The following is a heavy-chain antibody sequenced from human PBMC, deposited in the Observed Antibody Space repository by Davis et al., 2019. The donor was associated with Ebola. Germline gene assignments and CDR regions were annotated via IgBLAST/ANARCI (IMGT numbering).Heavy chain of an antibody. J-gene: IGHJ4*02. CDR3: VRGLGDF. CDR2: MNQYGTLV. D-gene: IGHD3-16*01. CDR1: GFTFSSYG. Sequence: PGGSLRLSCAASGFTFSSYGMHWVRQVPGQGLEWVSRMNQYGTLVTYADSVEGRFTMSRDNAENTVALQMHSLRTEDTAIYYCVRGLGDFWGQGILVTVSS. V-gene: IGHV3-74*03.